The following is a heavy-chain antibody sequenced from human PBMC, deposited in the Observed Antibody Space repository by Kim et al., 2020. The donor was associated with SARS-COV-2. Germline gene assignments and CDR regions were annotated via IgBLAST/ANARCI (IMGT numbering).Heavy chain of an antibody. J-gene: IGHJ1*01. CDR2: INYDGSWT. Sequence: GGSLRLSCAASGFTFSKYWMHWVRQVPGKGLAWVALINYDGSWTDYTDSVKGRFTISRDNAKNTVDLQMNGLRAEDTAVYFCARERGGGIEDFWGPVSLV. CDR3: ARERGGGIEDF. D-gene: IGHD2-15*01. V-gene: IGHV3-74*01. CDR1: GFTFSKYW.